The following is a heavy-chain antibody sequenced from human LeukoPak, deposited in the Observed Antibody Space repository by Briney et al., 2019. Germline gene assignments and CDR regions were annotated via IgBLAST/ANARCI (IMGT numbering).Heavy chain of an antibody. CDR2: INPSGGST. Sequence: ASVKVSCKASGYTFTSYYMHWVRQAPGQGLEWMGIINPSGGSTSYAQKFQGRVTMTRDTSTSTVYMELSSLRSEDTAVYYCAAHSYCGGDCYSKSDYSGQGTLVTVSS. V-gene: IGHV1-46*03. CDR3: AAHSYCGGDCYSKSDY. J-gene: IGHJ4*02. CDR1: GYTFTSYY. D-gene: IGHD2-21*01.